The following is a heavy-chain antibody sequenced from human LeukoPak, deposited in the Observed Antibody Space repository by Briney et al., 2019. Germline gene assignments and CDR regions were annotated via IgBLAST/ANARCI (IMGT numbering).Heavy chain of an antibody. D-gene: IGHD2-2*01. Sequence: SVKVSCKAYGYTFSDYYMHWVRQAPGQGLEWMGWINPKSGGANFAEKFQGRVTMTRDTSIRTVYMELSRVTYDDTAVYYCARGVGTSWFDPWGQGTLVTVSS. V-gene: IGHV1-2*02. CDR1: GYTFSDYY. J-gene: IGHJ5*02. CDR3: ARGVGTSWFDP. CDR2: INPKSGGA.